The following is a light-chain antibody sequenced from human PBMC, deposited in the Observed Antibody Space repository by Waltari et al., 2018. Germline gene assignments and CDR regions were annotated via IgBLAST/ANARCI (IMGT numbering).Light chain of an antibody. V-gene: IGLV4-69*01. J-gene: IGLJ3*02. CDR1: SWHSSNV. CDR2: INSDGSH. Sequence: QLVLTQSPSASASLGASVKLTCTLSSWHSSNVIAWHQQQPEKGSRYLMKINSDGSHSKGDEIPYRFSCSRSGAERYLTISSLQSEDEADYYCQTGGHGTWVFGGGTKLTVL. CDR3: QTGGHGTWV.